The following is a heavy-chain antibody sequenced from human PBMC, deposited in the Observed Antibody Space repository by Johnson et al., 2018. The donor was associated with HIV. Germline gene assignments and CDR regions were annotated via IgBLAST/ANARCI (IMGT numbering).Heavy chain of an antibody. J-gene: IGHJ3*02. CDR2: I. D-gene: IGHD6-13*01. CDR3: ADSSPFYAFEI. Sequence: QEQLVESGGGVVQPGGSLRLSCAASAFPFDDHALHWVRQSPGKGLQRFSIILKGRFTISRDNSKNTLYLQMNSLRAEDTAVYYCADSSPFYAFEIWGQGTMVTVSS. CDR1: AFPFDDHA. V-gene: IGHV3-NL1*01.